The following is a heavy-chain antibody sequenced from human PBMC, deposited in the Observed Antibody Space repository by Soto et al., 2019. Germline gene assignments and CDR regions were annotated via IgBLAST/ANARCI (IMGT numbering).Heavy chain of an antibody. CDR2: ISPYNGNT. Sequence: ASVKVSCKASGYTFTSYGISWVRQAPGQGPEWMGWISPYNGNTNYAQKLQGRVTMTTDTSTSTAYMELRSLRSDDTAVYYCARGIGGYFGVDYYYGMDVCGQGTTVTVSS. D-gene: IGHD3-16*01. CDR1: GYTFTSYG. CDR3: ARGIGGYFGVDYYYGMDV. J-gene: IGHJ6*02. V-gene: IGHV1-18*01.